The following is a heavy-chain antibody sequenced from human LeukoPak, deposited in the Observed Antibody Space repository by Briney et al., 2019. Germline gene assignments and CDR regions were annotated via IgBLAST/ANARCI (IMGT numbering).Heavy chain of an antibody. CDR3: ARGDYGYYYGMDV. Sequence: RPGGSLRLSCVASGFTFDDYGMSWVRQAPGKGLEWVSGINWNGGSTGHADSVKGRFTISRDNAKNSLYLQMNSLRAEDTALYYCARGDYGYYYGMDVWGQGTTVTVSS. V-gene: IGHV3-20*04. D-gene: IGHD4-17*01. CDR1: GFTFDDYG. CDR2: INWNGGST. J-gene: IGHJ6*02.